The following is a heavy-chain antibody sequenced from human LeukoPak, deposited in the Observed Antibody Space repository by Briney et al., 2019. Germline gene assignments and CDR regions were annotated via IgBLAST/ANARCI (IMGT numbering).Heavy chain of an antibody. Sequence: ASVKVSCKASGYTFTGYYMHWVRQAPGQGLEWMGWINPNSGGTNYAQKFQGRVTMTRDTSISTAYMELSRLRSDDTAVYYCAREAWIQLWLGRQWFSWFDPWGQGTLVTVSS. CDR2: INPNSGGT. CDR3: AREAWIQLWLGRQWFSWFDP. CDR1: GYTFTGYY. D-gene: IGHD5-18*01. V-gene: IGHV1-2*02. J-gene: IGHJ5*02.